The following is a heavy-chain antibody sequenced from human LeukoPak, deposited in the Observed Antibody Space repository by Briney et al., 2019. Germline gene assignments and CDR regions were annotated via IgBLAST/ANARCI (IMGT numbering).Heavy chain of an antibody. D-gene: IGHD2-8*01. CDR2: INTNTGNP. CDR1: GYTFTSYA. Sequence: EASVKVSCKASGYTFTSYAMNWVRQAPGQGLEWMGWINTNTGNPTYAQGFTGRFVFSLDTSVSTAYLQISGLKAEDTAVYYCARDGKMGWFDPWGQGTLVTVSS. V-gene: IGHV7-4-1*02. J-gene: IGHJ5*02. CDR3: ARDGKMGWFDP.